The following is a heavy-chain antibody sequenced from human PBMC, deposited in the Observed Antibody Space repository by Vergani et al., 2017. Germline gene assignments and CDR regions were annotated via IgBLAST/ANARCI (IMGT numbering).Heavy chain of an antibody. D-gene: IGHD3-3*01. J-gene: IGHJ3*02. CDR3: ARAGIITIFGVVIILDAFDI. CDR1: GGSFSGYY. Sequence: QVQLQQWGAGLLKPSETLSLTCAVYGGSFSGYYWSWIRQPPGKGLEWIGEINHIGSTNYNPSLKSRVTISVDTSKNQFSLKLSSVPAADTAVYYCARAGIITIFGVVIILDAFDIWGQGTMVTVSS. V-gene: IGHV4-34*01. CDR2: INHIGST.